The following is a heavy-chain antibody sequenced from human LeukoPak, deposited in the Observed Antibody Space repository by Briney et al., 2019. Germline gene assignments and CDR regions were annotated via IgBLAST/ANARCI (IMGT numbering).Heavy chain of an antibody. CDR1: GGLISSYY. D-gene: IGHD4-23*01. J-gene: IGHJ4*02. CDR2: IYYSGST. Sequence: SETLSLTCTVSGGLISSYYWRWIRQPPGKGLEWIGYIYYSGSTNYNPSLKSRVPISVDTSKNQFSLRLSSVTAADTAVYYCAGGTVVTPIDYWGQGTLVTVSS. CDR3: AGGTVVTPIDY. V-gene: IGHV4-59*01.